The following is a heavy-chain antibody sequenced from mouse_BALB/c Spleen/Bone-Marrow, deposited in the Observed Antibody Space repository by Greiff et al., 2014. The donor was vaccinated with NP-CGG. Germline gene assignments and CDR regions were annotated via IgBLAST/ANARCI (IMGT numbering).Heavy chain of an antibody. V-gene: IGHV1-7*01. Sequence: VKVVESGAELAKPGASVKMSCKASGYTFTRYWMHWVKQRPGQGLEWIGYINPSTGDTEYNQKFKDKATLTADMSSSTAYMQLSSLTSEDSAVYYCARGNYEAMDSWGQGTSVTVSS. CDR2: INPSTGDT. J-gene: IGHJ4*01. D-gene: IGHD2-1*01. CDR3: ARGNYEAMDS. CDR1: GYTFTRYW.